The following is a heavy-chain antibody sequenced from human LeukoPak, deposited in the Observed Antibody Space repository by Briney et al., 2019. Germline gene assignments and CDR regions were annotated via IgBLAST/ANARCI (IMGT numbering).Heavy chain of an antibody. V-gene: IGHV1-69*04. CDR2: IIPILGIA. D-gene: IGHD4-23*01. CDR3: ARGRGGNSGVDY. CDR1: GGTFSSYA. Sequence: GSSVKVSCKASGGTFSSYAISWVRQAPGQGLEWMGRIIPILGIANYAQKFQGRVTITADKSTSTAYMELSSLRSEDTAVYYCARGRGGNSGVDYWGQGTLVTVSS. J-gene: IGHJ4*02.